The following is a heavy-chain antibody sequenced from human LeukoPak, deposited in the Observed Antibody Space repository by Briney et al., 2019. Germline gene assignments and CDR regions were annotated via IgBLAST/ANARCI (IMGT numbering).Heavy chain of an antibody. Sequence: PSETLSLTCTVSGGSITSYYWSWIRQPPGKGLEWIGYTYYSGSTNYNPSLKSRVSISIDTSKTQFSLKLNSVTAADTAVYYCAAGTSWFDPWGQGTLVTVSS. D-gene: IGHD6-13*01. CDR3: AAGTSWFDP. CDR2: TYYSGST. J-gene: IGHJ5*02. V-gene: IGHV4-59*01. CDR1: GGSITSYY.